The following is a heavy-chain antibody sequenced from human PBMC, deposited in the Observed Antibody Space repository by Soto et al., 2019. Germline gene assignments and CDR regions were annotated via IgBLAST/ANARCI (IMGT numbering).Heavy chain of an antibody. Sequence: QVQLVASGGGVVQPGRSLSLSCAASGFTLSGHGLHWVRQAPGKGPESVAVVTHDGTERHYPDSVKGRFTITRDISKNTFYLQMNGLRVEDTAMYYCAREKNSGYYRAVDYWGQGTLVTVSS. D-gene: IGHD3-10*01. CDR1: GFTLSGHG. V-gene: IGHV3-30*03. J-gene: IGHJ4*02. CDR3: AREKNSGYYRAVDY. CDR2: VTHDGTER.